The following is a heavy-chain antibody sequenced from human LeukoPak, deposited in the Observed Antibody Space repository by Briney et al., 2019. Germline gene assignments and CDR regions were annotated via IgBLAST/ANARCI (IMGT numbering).Heavy chain of an antibody. J-gene: IGHJ6*02. D-gene: IGHD6-13*01. Sequence: TSETLSLTCTVSGGSISSGSYYWSWIRQSPGKELEWIGYIYYSGSTNYNPSLKSRVTISVDTSKNQFSLKLSSVTAADTAVYYCARVSSYSSSWYWVYGMDVWGQGTTVTVSS. CDR2: IYYSGST. V-gene: IGHV4-61*01. CDR3: ARVSSYSSSWYWVYGMDV. CDR1: GGSISSGSYY.